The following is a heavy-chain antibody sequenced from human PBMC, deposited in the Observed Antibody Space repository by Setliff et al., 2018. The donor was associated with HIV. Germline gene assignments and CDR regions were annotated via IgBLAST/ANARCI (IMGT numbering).Heavy chain of an antibody. D-gene: IGHD3-16*02. CDR2: INHSGST. CDR3: ARGPAYYDYVWGSYRQRRDYGMDV. CDR1: GASFSGYY. V-gene: IGHV4-34*01. J-gene: IGHJ6*02. Sequence: PSETLSLTCAVYGASFSGYYWSWVRQPPGKGLEWIGEINHSGSTNYNPSLKSRVTMSVDTSKNQFSLKLSSVTAADTAVYYCARGPAYYDYVWGSYRQRRDYGMDVWGQGTTVTVSS.